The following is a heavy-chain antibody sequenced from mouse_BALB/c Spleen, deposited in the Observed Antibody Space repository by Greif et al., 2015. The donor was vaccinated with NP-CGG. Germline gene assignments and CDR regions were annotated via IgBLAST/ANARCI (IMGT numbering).Heavy chain of an antibody. J-gene: IGHJ4*01. CDR3: ARGGLRGAMDY. Sequence: EVMLVESGGGLVKLGGSLKLSCAASGFTFSSYYMSWVRQTPVKRLELVAAINSNGGSTYYPDTVKGRFTISRDNAKNTLYLQMSSLKSEDTALYYCARGGLRGAMDYWGQGTSVTVSS. V-gene: IGHV5-6-2*01. CDR1: GFTFSSYY. D-gene: IGHD2-2*01. CDR2: INSNGGST.